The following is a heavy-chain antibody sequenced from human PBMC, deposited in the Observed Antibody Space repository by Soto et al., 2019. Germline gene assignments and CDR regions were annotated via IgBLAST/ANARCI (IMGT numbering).Heavy chain of an antibody. D-gene: IGHD6-6*01. J-gene: IGHJ4*02. V-gene: IGHV4-34*01. Sequence: SETLSLTCAVYGGSFSGYYWSWIRQPPGKGLEWIGEINHSGSTNYNPSLKSRVTISVDTSKNQFSLKLSSVTAADTAVYYCARVNREAARRFDYWGQGTLVTVSS. CDR1: GGSFSGYY. CDR2: INHSGST. CDR3: ARVNREAARRFDY.